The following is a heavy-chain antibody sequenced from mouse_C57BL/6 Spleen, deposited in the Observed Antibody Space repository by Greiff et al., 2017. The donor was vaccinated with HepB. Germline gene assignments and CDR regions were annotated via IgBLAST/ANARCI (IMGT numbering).Heavy chain of an antibody. CDR2: INYDGSST. CDR3: ARGYHAMDY. V-gene: IGHV5-16*01. CDR1: GFTFSDYY. J-gene: IGHJ4*01. Sequence: EVKLLESEGGLVQPGSSMKLSCTASGFTFSDYYMAWVRQVPEKGLEWVANINYDGSSTYYLDSLKSRFIISRDNAKNILYLQMSSLKSEDTATYYCARGYHAMDYWGQGTSVTVSS.